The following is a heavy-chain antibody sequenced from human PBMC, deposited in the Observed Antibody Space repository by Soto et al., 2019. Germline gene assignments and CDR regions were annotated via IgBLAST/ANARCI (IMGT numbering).Heavy chain of an antibody. D-gene: IGHD5-12*01. V-gene: IGHV3-11*01. CDR3: ARQYSGYDSDYYYYYYGMDV. CDR1: GFTFSDYY. Sequence: QVQLVESGGGLVKPGGSLRLSCAASGFTFSDYYMSWIHQAPGKGLEWVSYISSSGSTINYADSVKGRFTISRDNAKNSLDLQMNSLRAEDTAVYYCARQYSGYDSDYYYYYYGMDVWGQGTTVTVSS. J-gene: IGHJ6*02. CDR2: ISSSGSTI.